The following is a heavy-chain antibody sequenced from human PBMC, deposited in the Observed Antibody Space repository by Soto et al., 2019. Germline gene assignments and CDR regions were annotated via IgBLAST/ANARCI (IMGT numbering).Heavy chain of an antibody. CDR3: ARQDRVVAEGRWFDP. J-gene: IGHJ5*02. CDR2: VHYSGNT. V-gene: IGHV4-38-2*01. D-gene: IGHD2-15*01. CDR1: GFTFSSYG. Sequence: LRLSCAASGFTFSSYGMHWIRQPPGKGLEWLGSVHYSGNTYYNPSLKSRLTISVDKSKNQFSLNLSSVTAADTAVYYCARQDRVVAEGRWFDPWGQGTLVTVSS.